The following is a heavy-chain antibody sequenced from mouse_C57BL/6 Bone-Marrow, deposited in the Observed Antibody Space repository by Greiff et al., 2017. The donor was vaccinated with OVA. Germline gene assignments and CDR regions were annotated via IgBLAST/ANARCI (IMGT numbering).Heavy chain of an antibody. D-gene: IGHD1-1*01. CDR1: GYAFSSSW. J-gene: IGHJ2*01. V-gene: IGHV1-82*01. CDR3: AKSSYVGY. Sequence: VQLQESGPELVKPGASVKISCKASGYAFSSSWMNWVKQRPGKGLEWIGRIYPGDGDTNYNGKFKGKATLTAYKSSSTAYMQLSSLTSEDSAVYFCAKSSYVGYWGQGTTLTVSS. CDR2: IYPGDGDT.